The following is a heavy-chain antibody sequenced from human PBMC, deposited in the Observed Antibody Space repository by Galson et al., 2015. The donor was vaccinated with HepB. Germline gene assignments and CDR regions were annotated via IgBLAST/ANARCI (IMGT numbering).Heavy chain of an antibody. D-gene: IGHD3-10*01. V-gene: IGHV3-48*02. CDR3: ARVYFGSGSSSAYWYFDL. CDR2: ISSTGTTK. Sequence: SLRLSCAASGFTFSSYTMNWVRQAPGKGLESVSYISSTGTTKYYADSAKGRFTISRDNAQNSLYLQMNSLRDKDTAVYYCARVYFGSGSSSAYWYFDLWGRGALVTVSP. CDR1: GFTFSSYT. J-gene: IGHJ2*01.